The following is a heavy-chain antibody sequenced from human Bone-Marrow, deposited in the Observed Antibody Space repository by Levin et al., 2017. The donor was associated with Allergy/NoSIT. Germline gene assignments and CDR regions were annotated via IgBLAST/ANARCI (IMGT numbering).Heavy chain of an antibody. Sequence: GGSLRLSCGASGFTFSRNWMSWVRQAPGKGLEWVANIKADGSEDYYVDSVKGRFTISRDNAKNSLYLQMNSLRAEDTAVYYCASNYYDTSGYYSPYYFDCWGQGTLVAVSS. CDR3: ASNYYDTSGYYSPYYFDC. J-gene: IGHJ4*02. CDR1: GFTFSRNW. V-gene: IGHV3-7*01. D-gene: IGHD3-22*01. CDR2: IKADGSED.